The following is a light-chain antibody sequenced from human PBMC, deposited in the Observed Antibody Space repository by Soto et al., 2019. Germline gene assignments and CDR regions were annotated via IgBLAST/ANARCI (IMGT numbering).Light chain of an antibody. Sequence: EIVLTQSPATLSLSPGERATLSCGASQSVSSSCLAWYQQKPGLAPRLLIYDASIRATGIPDWFSGSGSGTDFTLTISRLEPEDFAVYYCQQYGSSPPITFGQGTRLEIK. CDR2: DAS. J-gene: IGKJ5*01. CDR3: QQYGSSPPIT. CDR1: QSVSSSC. V-gene: IGKV3D-20*01.